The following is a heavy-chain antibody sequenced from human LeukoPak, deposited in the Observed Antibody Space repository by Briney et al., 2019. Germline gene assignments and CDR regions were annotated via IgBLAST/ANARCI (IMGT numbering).Heavy chain of an antibody. V-gene: IGHV3-30*18. Sequence: GGSLRLSCAASGFTFSSYGMHWVRQAPGKGLEWVAVISYDGSNKYYADSVKGRFTISRDNSKNTLYLQMNSLRAEDTAVYYCAKVTIKMLLQLSIDYWGQGTLVTLSS. CDR1: GFTFSSYG. CDR2: ISYDGSNK. J-gene: IGHJ4*02. D-gene: IGHD1-1*01. CDR3: AKVTIKMLLQLSIDY.